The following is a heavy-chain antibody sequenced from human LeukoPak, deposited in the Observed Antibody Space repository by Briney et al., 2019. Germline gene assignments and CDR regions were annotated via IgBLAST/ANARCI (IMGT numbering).Heavy chain of an antibody. J-gene: IGHJ5*02. CDR2: IYYSGST. CDR1: GGSISSYY. CDR3: ARDKVGRNWFDP. Sequence: PSETLSLTCTVPGGSISSYYWSWIRQPPGKGLEWIGYIYYSGSTNYDPSLKSRVTISVDTSKNQFSLKLSSVTAADTAVYYCARDKVGRNWFDPWDQGTLVTVSS. V-gene: IGHV4-59*01.